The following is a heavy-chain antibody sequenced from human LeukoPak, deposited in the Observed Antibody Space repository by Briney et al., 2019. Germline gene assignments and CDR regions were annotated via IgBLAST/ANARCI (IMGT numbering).Heavy chain of an antibody. V-gene: IGHV4-59*08. Sequence: SETLSLTCTVSGGSISSYYWSWIRQPPGKGLEWIGYIYYSGSTNYNPSLKSRVTISVDTSKNQFSLKLSSVTAADTAVYYCARGTWIPYYYDSSGYEYWGQGTLVTVSS. CDR1: GGSISSYY. CDR2: IYYSGST. J-gene: IGHJ4*02. D-gene: IGHD3-22*01. CDR3: ARGTWIPYYYDSSGYEY.